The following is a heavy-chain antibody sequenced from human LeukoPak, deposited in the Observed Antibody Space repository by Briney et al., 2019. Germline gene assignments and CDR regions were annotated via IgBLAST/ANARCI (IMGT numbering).Heavy chain of an antibody. Sequence: GGSLRLSCAASGFTFSTYWMGWVRQTPGKGLEWVANINQDGSEKKYVDSVKGRFTISRDNARNSLSLQMNSLRAEDTAVYYCARPSLNSGSYFDYWGQGTLVTVSS. CDR3: ARPSLNSGSYFDY. V-gene: IGHV3-7*01. J-gene: IGHJ4*02. CDR1: GFTFSTYW. CDR2: INQDGSEK. D-gene: IGHD1-26*01.